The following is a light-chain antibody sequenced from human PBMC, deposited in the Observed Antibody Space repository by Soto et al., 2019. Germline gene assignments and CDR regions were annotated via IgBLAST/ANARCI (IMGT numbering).Light chain of an antibody. V-gene: IGKV1-5*03. CDR1: QSISSW. CDR3: QQYKSPPRT. J-gene: IGKJ1*01. CDR2: KAS. Sequence: DIQMTQSPSTLSASVGDRVTITCRASQSISSWLAWYQQKPGKAPKLLIYKASSLESGVPSRFSGSGSGTEFTLTISSLQPDDFATYYCQQYKSPPRTFGQGTKVEIK.